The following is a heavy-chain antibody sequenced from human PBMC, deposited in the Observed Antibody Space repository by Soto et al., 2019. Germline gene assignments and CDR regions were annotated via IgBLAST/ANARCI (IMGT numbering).Heavy chain of an antibody. D-gene: IGHD3-10*01. CDR1: GFPFNIYS. Sequence: GGSLRLSCAASGFPFNIYSMNWVRQAPGKGPEWVSYMTSDSNTIHYADSVKGRFTISRDNGRNSLWLQMNNLRVEDTAVYYCTRGVSYGFDFWGQGTMVTVSS. J-gene: IGHJ3*01. CDR2: MTSDSNTI. V-gene: IGHV3-48*01. CDR3: TRGVSYGFDF.